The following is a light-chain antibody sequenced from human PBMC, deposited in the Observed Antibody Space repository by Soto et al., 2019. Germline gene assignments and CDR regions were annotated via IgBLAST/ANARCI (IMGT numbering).Light chain of an antibody. Sequence: DIVMTQPPDSLALSLGERATIKSKSSQSLLSSSTNKNYLAWYQQKAGQPPKLLIYWASTRDSGVPDRFSGSGSGTDFTLTISSLQAEDVAVYFCQQYYSAPLTFGGGTKVEI. J-gene: IGKJ4*01. V-gene: IGKV4-1*01. CDR2: WAS. CDR1: QSLLSSSTNKNY. CDR3: QQYYSAPLT.